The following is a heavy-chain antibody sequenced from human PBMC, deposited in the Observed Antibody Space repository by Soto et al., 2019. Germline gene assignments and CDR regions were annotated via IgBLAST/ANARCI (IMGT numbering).Heavy chain of an antibody. D-gene: IGHD5-12*01. CDR3: ARFLVRDGYNFGY. Sequence: GESLKISCKGSGYSFTSYWIGWVRQMPGKGLEWMGIIYPGDSDTRYSPSFQGQVTISADKSIGTAYLQWSSLKASDTAMYYCARFLVRDGYNFGYWGQGTLVTVSS. CDR2: IYPGDSDT. J-gene: IGHJ4*02. CDR1: GYSFTSYW. V-gene: IGHV5-51*01.